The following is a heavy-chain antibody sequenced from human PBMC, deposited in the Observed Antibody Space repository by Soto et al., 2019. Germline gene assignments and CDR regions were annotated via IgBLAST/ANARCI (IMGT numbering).Heavy chain of an antibody. Sequence: GSLRLSCAASGFTVKNYQMNWVRQAPGKGLEWVSVIYSGGVTCYPDSVKGRFTIIRDTSRNSVYLQMNSLRADDTAIYYCARDSSTTGYYGLDVWGQGTTVTVSS. J-gene: IGHJ6*02. CDR3: ARDSSTTGYYGLDV. CDR2: IYSGGVT. CDR1: GFTVKNYQ. V-gene: IGHV3-53*01.